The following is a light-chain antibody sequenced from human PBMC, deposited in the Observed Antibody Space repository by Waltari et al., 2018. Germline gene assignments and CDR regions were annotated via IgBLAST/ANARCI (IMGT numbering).Light chain of an antibody. CDR1: NSNPGSHS. V-gene: IGLV1-47*01. CDR3: ASWDDSHYV. CDR2: RNN. J-gene: IGLJ1*01. Sequence: QSVLTQPPSASATPGQRVTIPCSGSNSNPGSHSLYWYLQPPGTAPKPPIYRNNQRPSGVPDRFSASKSGTSASLAIDGLRSEDEAVYYCASWDDSHYVFGPGTQVTVL.